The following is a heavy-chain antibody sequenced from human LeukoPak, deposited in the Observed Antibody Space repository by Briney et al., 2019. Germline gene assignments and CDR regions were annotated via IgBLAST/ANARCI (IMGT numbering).Heavy chain of an antibody. V-gene: IGHV3-21*01. J-gene: IGHJ4*02. CDR3: ARIGAGSSRDY. D-gene: IGHD6-13*01. CDR2: IVGSSST. Sequence: PGGSLRPSCAASGCTFSNFAMTWVRQAPGKGLEWVSSIVGSSSTYYADSLKGRFTISRDNAKNSLYLQMNSLRAEDTAVYYCARIGAGSSRDYWGQGTLVTVSS. CDR1: GCTFSNFA.